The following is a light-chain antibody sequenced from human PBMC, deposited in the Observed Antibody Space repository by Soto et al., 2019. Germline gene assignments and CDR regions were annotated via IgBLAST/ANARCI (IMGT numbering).Light chain of an antibody. CDR3: QTWGTDIHVV. CDR1: SGHSSYA. J-gene: IGLJ2*01. V-gene: IGLV4-69*01. Sequence: QPVLTQSPSASASLGASVKLTCTLSSGHSSYAIAWHQQQPEKGPRYLMKVNSDGSHSKGDGIPDRLSGSSSGAGRYLTISSLQSEDEADYYCQTWGTDIHVVFGGGTKVTVL. CDR2: VNSDGSH.